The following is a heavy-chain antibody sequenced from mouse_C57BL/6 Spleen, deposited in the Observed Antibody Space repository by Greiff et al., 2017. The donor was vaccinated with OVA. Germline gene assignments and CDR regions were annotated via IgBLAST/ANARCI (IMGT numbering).Heavy chain of an antibody. CDR3: ARGGIYSNYAMDY. CDR1: GYTFTSYW. CDR2: IDPSDSYT. Sequence: QVQLQQPGAELVMPGASVKLSCKASGYTFTSYWMHWVKQRPGQGLEWIGEIDPSDSYTNYNQKFKGKSTLTVDKSSSTAYMQLSSLTSEDSAVYYCARGGIYSNYAMDYWGQGTSVTVSS. D-gene: IGHD2-5*01. V-gene: IGHV1-69*01. J-gene: IGHJ4*01.